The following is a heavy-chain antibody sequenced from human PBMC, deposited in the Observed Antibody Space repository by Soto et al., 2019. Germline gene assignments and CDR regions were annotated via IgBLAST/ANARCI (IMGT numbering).Heavy chain of an antibody. CDR3: AREDKDYGSGSYYSNYFDY. D-gene: IGHD3-10*01. J-gene: IGHJ4*02. CDR1: GGTFSSYA. V-gene: IGHV1-69*01. Sequence: QVQLVQSGAEVKKPGSSVKVSCKASGGTFSSYAISWVRQAPGRGLEWMGGIIPIFGTANYAQKFQGRVTITADESTSTAYMELSSLRSEDTAVYYCAREDKDYGSGSYYSNYFDYWGQGTLVTVSS. CDR2: IIPIFGTA.